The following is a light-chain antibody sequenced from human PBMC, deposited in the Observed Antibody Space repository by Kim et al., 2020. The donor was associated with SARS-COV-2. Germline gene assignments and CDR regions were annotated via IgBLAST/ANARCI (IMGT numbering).Light chain of an antibody. CDR1: QDISNY. Sequence: AAVGDRVAVTCRASQDISNYLDWYQQKPGKAPKLLIFAASTLQSGVPSRFSGSGSGTEFTLTVSSLQPEDFATYYCQQLNSYPWTFGQGTKVDIK. CDR2: AAS. V-gene: IGKV1-9*01. CDR3: QQLNSYPWT. J-gene: IGKJ1*01.